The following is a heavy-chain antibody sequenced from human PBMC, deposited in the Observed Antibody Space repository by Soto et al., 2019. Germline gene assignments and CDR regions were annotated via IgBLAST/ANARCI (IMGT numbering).Heavy chain of an antibody. V-gene: IGHV5-51*01. CDR1: GYNFAIYW. CDR2: IYPSNSDT. D-gene: IGHD6-13*01. Sequence: GESLKISCKGSGYNFAIYWIGWVRQMPGKGLEWMGIIYPSNSDTKYSPSFQGQVTISANKSINTAYLQLSSLTASDTAVYYCARHRLYSSSWTTFDYWGQGALVTVSS. J-gene: IGHJ4*02. CDR3: ARHRLYSSSWTTFDY.